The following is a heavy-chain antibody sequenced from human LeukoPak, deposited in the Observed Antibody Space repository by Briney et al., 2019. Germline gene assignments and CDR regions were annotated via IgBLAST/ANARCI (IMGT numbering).Heavy chain of an antibody. Sequence: GGSLRLSCSASGFTFSSYGMHWVRQAPGKGLEWVAVIWYDGSNKYYADSVRGRFTISRDNFKNTLYLQMNSLRAEDTAVYYCARDLEIGSSSYYFDYWGQGTLVTVSS. V-gene: IGHV3-33*08. J-gene: IGHJ4*02. CDR3: ARDLEIGSSSYYFDY. D-gene: IGHD3-3*01. CDR1: GFTFSSYG. CDR2: IWYDGSNK.